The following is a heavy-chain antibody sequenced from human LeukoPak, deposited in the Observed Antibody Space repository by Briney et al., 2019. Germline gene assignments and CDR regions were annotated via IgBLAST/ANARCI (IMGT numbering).Heavy chain of an antibody. CDR2: IYYSGST. CDR1: GGSISSYY. V-gene: IGHV4-59*12. D-gene: IGHD6-13*01. Sequence: SETLSLTCTVSGGSISSYYWSWIRQPPGKGLEWIGYIYYSGSTNYNPSLKSRVTISVDTSKNQFSLKLSSVTAADTAVYYCARGGIAAQIDYWGQGTLVTVSS. J-gene: IGHJ4*02. CDR3: ARGGIAAQIDY.